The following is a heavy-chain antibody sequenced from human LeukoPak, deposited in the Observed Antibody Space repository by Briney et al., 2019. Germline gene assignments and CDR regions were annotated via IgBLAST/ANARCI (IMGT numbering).Heavy chain of an antibody. Sequence: ASVKVSCKASGYTFTRYALNWVRQAPGQGLEWMGWINTNTGNPTYAQGFTGRFVFPLDTSVSTAYLQISSLKAEDTAVYYCAREDGDHGAVWFDPWGQGTLVTVSS. CDR1: GYTFTRYA. D-gene: IGHD4-17*01. CDR2: INTNTGNP. J-gene: IGHJ5*02. V-gene: IGHV7-4-1*02. CDR3: AREDGDHGAVWFDP.